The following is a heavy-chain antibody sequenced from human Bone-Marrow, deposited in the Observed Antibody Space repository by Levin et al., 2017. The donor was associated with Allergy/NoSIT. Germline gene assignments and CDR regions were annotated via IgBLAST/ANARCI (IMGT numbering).Heavy chain of an antibody. CDR2: IYYSGNT. Sequence: SETLSLTCTVSGXXXXGGXXXXXXXXXXPGKGLEWIGYIYYSGNTYYNPSLKSRVIISVVTSKNQLSLKLTSVTVADTAVYYCARFNGYDFDYWGQGTLVTVSS. J-gene: IGHJ4*02. D-gene: IGHD5-12*01. CDR1: GXXXXGGXXX. CDR3: ARFNGYDFDY. V-gene: IGHV4-31*03.